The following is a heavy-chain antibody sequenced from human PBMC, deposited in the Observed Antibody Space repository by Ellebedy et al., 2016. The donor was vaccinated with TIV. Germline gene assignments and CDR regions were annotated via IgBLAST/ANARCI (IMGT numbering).Heavy chain of an antibody. J-gene: IGHJ4*02. CDR1: GGSVSSGSYY. CDR2: IYYSGIT. V-gene: IGHV4-61*01. CDR3: ARWNEGFDY. D-gene: IGHD1-1*01. Sequence: MPAGSLRLSCTVSGGSVSSGSYYWSWIRQPPGKGLEWIGYIYYSGITDYNPSLRRQVIISVDTSKNQLSLKLSSVTAADAAMYYCARWNEGFDYWGQGTLVTVSS.